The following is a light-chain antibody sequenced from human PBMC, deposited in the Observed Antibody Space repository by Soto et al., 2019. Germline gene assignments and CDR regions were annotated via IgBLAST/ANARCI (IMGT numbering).Light chain of an antibody. J-gene: IGKJ2*01. CDR2: GAS. CDR1: QSVSSSY. Sequence: EIVLTQSPGTLSLSPGERATLSCRASQSVSSSYLAWYQQKPGQAPRLLIYGASSRATGIPDRFSGSGSGPDFTLTISRLQPEDFAAYYCQQYGSSPYTFGQGTXLXI. CDR3: QQYGSSPYT. V-gene: IGKV3-20*01.